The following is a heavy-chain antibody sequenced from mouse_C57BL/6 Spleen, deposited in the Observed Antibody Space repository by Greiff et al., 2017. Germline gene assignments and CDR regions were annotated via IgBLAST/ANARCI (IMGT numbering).Heavy chain of an antibody. Sequence: VQLQQPGTELVKPGASVKLSCKASGYTFTSYWMHWVKQRPGQGLEWIGNINPSNGGTNYNEKFKGKATLTVDKSSSTAYMQLSSLTSEDSAVYYCARPLYDGYYLFAYWGQGTLVTVSA. CDR1: GYTFTSYW. J-gene: IGHJ3*01. V-gene: IGHV1-53*01. CDR2: INPSNGGT. D-gene: IGHD2-3*01. CDR3: ARPLYDGYYLFAY.